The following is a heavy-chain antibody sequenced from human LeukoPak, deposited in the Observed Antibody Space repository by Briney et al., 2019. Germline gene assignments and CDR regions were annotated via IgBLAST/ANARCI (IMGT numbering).Heavy chain of an antibody. CDR2: ISSSSSYI. Sequence: PGGSLRLSCAASGFTFSSYSMNWVRQAPGKGLEWVSSISSSSSYIYYADSVKGRFTISRDNAKNSLYLQMNSLRAEDTAVYYCAPSKRSGVVIRYWGQGTLVTVSS. D-gene: IGHD3-3*01. V-gene: IGHV3-21*01. CDR1: GFTFSSYS. CDR3: APSKRSGVVIRY. J-gene: IGHJ4*02.